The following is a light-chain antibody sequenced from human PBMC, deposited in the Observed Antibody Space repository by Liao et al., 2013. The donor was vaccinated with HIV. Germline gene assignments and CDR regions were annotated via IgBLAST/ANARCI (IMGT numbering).Light chain of an antibody. CDR1: KLGDKY. CDR2: QDT. CDR3: QTWDSGWV. V-gene: IGLV3-1*01. Sequence: SYELTQPPSVSVSPGQTARITCSGDKLGDKYTCWYQQKPGQSPVLVIYQDTKRPSGIPERFSGSNSGNTATLTISGTQAMDEADYYCQTWDSGWVFGGGTKLTVL. J-gene: IGLJ3*02.